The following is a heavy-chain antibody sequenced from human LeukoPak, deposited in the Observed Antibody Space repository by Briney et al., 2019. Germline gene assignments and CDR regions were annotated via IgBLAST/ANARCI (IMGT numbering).Heavy chain of an antibody. D-gene: IGHD1-1*01. CDR3: AREEVERPATFNY. CDR1: GCTFSSYA. V-gene: IGHV1-69*01. CDR2: IIPIFGTA. J-gene: IGHJ4*02. Sequence: SVKVSCKASGCTFSSYAISWVRQAPGQGLEWMGWIIPIFGTANYAQKLQGRVTITADESTSTAYMELSSLRSEDTAVYYCAREEVERPATFNYWGQGTLVTVSS.